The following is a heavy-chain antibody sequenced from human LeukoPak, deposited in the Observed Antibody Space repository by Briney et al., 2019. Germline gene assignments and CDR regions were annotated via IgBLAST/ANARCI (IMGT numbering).Heavy chain of an antibody. V-gene: IGHV1-2*06. D-gene: IGHD6-13*01. J-gene: IGHJ5*02. Sequence: ASVKVSCKASGYTFTAYYIHWVRQAPGRGLEWMGRINPNTGGTNYAQKFQGRVTMTGDTSITTAYMELSRLTSDDTAIYYCAKVPPSITAAGNWLDPWGQGALVTVSS. CDR1: GYTFTAYY. CDR2: INPNTGGT. CDR3: AKVPPSITAAGNWLDP.